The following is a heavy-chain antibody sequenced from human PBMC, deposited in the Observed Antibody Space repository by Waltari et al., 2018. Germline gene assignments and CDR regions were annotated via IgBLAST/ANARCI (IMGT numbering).Heavy chain of an antibody. D-gene: IGHD6-13*01. CDR1: GGSISSSY. CDR2: MYTSGRT. V-gene: IGHV4-4*07. Sequence: QVQLQESGPGLVKPSETLSLTCTVSGGSISSSYWSWIRQPAGTGLEWIGRMYTSGRTNYNPSLKSRVTMAVDTSKNQFSLKLSSVTAADTAVYYCARDAAGYTDPYYFDYWGQGTLVTVSS. J-gene: IGHJ4*02. CDR3: ARDAAGYTDPYYFDY.